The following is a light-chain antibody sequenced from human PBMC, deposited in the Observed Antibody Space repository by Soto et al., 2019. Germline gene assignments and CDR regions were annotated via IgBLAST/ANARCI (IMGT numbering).Light chain of an antibody. CDR1: ILATKY. J-gene: IGLJ3*02. V-gene: IGLV3-27*01. Sequence: SYELTQPSSVSVSPGQTARITCSGDILATKYTRWFQQKPGHAPVLVIYKDSERPSGIPERFSGSSSGTTVTLTISGAQVEDEADYYCYSAADNNWVFGGGTKVTVL. CDR2: KDS. CDR3: YSAADNNWV.